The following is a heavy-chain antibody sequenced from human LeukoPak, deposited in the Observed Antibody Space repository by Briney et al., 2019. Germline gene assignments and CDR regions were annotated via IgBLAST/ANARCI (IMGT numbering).Heavy chain of an antibody. V-gene: IGHV3-13*01. CDR3: AKDVRHSRLYYFDY. CDR2: IGTAGDT. J-gene: IGHJ4*02. Sequence: GGSLRLSCAASGFTFSSYDMHWVRHATGKGLEWVSAIGTAGDTYYPSSVKGRFTISRDNSKKPLYLQMNSRSAADTAVYYVAKDVRHSRLYYFDYWGQRTLVTVSS. D-gene: IGHD3-10*01. CDR1: GFTFSSYD.